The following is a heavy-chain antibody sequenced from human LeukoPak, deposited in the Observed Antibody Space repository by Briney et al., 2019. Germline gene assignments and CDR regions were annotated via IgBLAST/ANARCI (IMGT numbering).Heavy chain of an antibody. D-gene: IGHD6-19*01. V-gene: IGHV3-30*18. J-gene: IGHJ4*02. CDR1: GFTFSSYG. CDR3: AKEASTLYSSGWYFDY. Sequence: GGSLRLSCVASGFTFSSYGMHWVRQAPGKGLEWVAVISYDGSNKYYADSVKGRFTISRDNSKNTLYLQMNSLRAEDTAVYYCAKEASTLYSSGWYFDYWGQGTLVTVSS. CDR2: ISYDGSNK.